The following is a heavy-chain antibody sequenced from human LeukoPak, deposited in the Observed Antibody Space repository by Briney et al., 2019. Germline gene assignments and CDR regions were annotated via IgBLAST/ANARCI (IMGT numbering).Heavy chain of an antibody. D-gene: IGHD3-10*01. CDR3: ARAVTYFYGSVTYDWFDP. CDR2: IKSDGST. V-gene: IGHV3-74*01. J-gene: IGHJ5*02. CDR1: GFTFSSYW. Sequence: GGSLRLSCAASGFTFSSYWRHWVRQTAGKGLVWVSRIKSDGSTIYADSVKGRFTISRDNARNTLYLQMNSLRVEDTAMYYCARAVTYFYGSVTYDWFDPWGQGTLVTVSS.